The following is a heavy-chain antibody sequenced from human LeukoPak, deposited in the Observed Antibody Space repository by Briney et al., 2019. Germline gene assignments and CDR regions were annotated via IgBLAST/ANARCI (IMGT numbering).Heavy chain of an antibody. Sequence: PGRSLRLSCAASGFTFITCAMHWVRQAPGKGQEWVAVISYHGSNKDYADSVKGRFTISRDNSKNTLYLEMNSLRAEDTAVYYCAREGPMAGNFDYWGQGTLVTVSS. CDR3: AREGPMAGNFDY. V-gene: IGHV3-30-3*01. J-gene: IGHJ4*02. D-gene: IGHD6-19*01. CDR1: GFTFITCA. CDR2: ISYHGSNK.